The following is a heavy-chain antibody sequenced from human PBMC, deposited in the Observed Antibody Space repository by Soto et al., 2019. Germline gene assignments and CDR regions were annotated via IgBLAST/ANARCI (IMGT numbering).Heavy chain of an antibody. V-gene: IGHV4-59*01. CDR3: AGGSSLCWECFHH. CDR2: VYNSGST. CDR1: GGSISSYY. J-gene: IGHJ1*01. Sequence: ETLSLTCNVSGGSISSYYWSWIRQPPGKGLEYIGHVYNSGSTIHSPSLKSRATTSVDTSKNQFSLKLTSVTAADTAVYYCAGGSSLCWECFHHWGQGILVTVSS. D-gene: IGHD2-2*01.